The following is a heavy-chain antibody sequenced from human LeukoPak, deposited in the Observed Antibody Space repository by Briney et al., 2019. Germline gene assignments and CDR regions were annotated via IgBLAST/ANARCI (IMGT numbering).Heavy chain of an antibody. CDR1: GLTFRNYG. CDR2: ISGSGGST. V-gene: IGHV3-23*01. J-gene: IGHJ6*03. Sequence: GGALSLSCAASGLTFRNYGMSWVRQAPGKGLEWVSTISGSGGSTYYADSVKGRFTISRDNSKNMLYLHMNSLRAEDTAIYYCAKGDSYYYMDVWGTGTTVTISS. CDR3: AKGDSYYYMDV.